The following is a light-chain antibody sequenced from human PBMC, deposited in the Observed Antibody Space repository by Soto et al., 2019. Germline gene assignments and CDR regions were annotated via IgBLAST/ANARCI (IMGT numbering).Light chain of an antibody. CDR3: QQSNNWPLT. CDR1: QSVSSD. J-gene: IGKJ4*01. Sequence: IVLTQSPATLSVSPGERATLSCRASQSVSSDVAWFQQRPGQAPRLLIYDASTRATGIPARFSGSGSGTEFTLTISSLQSEDFAIYYCQQSNNWPLTSGGGTKVEVK. V-gene: IGKV3-15*01. CDR2: DAS.